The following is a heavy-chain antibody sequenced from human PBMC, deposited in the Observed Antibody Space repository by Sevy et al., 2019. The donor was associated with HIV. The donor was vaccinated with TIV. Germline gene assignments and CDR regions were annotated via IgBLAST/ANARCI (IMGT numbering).Heavy chain of an antibody. D-gene: IGHD3-3*01. J-gene: IGHJ4*02. V-gene: IGHV3-64*01. Sequence: GGSLRLSCAASGFTFSSYAMYWVRQAPGKGLESVSTINGIGDSTYYANSVKGRFTISRDNSKNTLFLQMGSLRAEDMGVYYCARGQGNDYYEGDSWGQGTLVTVSS. CDR3: ARGQGNDYYEGDS. CDR1: GFTFSSYA. CDR2: INGIGDST.